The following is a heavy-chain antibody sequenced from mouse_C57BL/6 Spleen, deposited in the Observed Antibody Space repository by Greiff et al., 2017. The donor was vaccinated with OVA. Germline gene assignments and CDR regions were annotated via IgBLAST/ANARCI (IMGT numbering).Heavy chain of an antibody. CDR3: TTWSNYFDY. CDR1: GFNIKDDY. Sequence: VQLQQSGAELVRPGASVKLSCTASGFNIKDDYMHWVKQRPEQGLEWIGWIDPENGDTEYASKFQGKATITADTSSNTAYLQLSSLTSEDTAVYYCTTWSNYFDYWGQGTTLTVSS. D-gene: IGHD5-1*01. J-gene: IGHJ2*01. V-gene: IGHV14-4*01. CDR2: IDPENGDT.